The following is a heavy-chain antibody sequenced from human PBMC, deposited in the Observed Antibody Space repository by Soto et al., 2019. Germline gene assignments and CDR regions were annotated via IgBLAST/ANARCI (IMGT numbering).Heavy chain of an antibody. J-gene: IGHJ4*02. CDR1: GFTFSTYW. CDR3: ATAMTMTMPKNY. D-gene: IGHD3-22*01. CDR2: IKPDGSEK. Sequence: PGGSLRLSCTASGFTFSTYWMTWVRQAPGKGLGWVANIKPDGSEKYYVDSVKGRFTISRDNAMNSLYLQMNSLRAEDTAVYYCATAMTMTMPKNYWGLGTLVTVSS. V-gene: IGHV3-7*03.